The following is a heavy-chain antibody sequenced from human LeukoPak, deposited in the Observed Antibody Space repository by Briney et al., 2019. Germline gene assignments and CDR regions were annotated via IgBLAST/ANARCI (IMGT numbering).Heavy chain of an antibody. CDR2: IRPDDSDT. CDR3: TRARHGNCYWDH. Sequence: GESLKISCKDSEYSFTNYWIGWVRQMPGKGLEWMGIIRPDDSDTRYSPSFQGQVTISADKSTSTAYLQWSSLKASDTAMYYCTRARHGNCYWDHWGQGTLVTVPS. CDR1: EYSFTNYW. D-gene: IGHD1-7*01. J-gene: IGHJ4*02. V-gene: IGHV5-51*01.